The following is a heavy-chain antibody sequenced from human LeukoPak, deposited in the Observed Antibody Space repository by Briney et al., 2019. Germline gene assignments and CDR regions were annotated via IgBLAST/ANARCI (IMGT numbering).Heavy chain of an antibody. D-gene: IGHD4-17*01. Sequence: PGGSLRLSCAASGFTFSSYGMHWVRQAPGKGLEWVAVIWYDGSNKYYADSVKGRFTISRDNSRNTLYVQMKSLRAEDTAVYYCARDRYDGLLYGVLWYWGQGTLVTVSS. V-gene: IGHV3-30*19. CDR1: GFTFSSYG. J-gene: IGHJ4*02. CDR3: ARDRYDGLLYGVLWY. CDR2: IWYDGSNK.